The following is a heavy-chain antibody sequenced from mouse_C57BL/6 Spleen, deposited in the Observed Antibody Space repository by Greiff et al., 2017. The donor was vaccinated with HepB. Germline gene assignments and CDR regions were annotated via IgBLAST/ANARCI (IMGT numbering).Heavy chain of an antibody. J-gene: IGHJ2*01. CDR1: GFTFNTYA. CDR2: ISSKSSNYAT. Sequence: EVQRVESGGGLVQPKGSLKLSCAASGFTFNTYAMHWVRQAPGKGLEWVARISSKSSNYATYYADSVKDRFTISRDDSQSMLYLQMNNLKTEDTAMYYCVRDIDFDYWGQGTTLTAAS. V-gene: IGHV10-3*01. CDR3: VRDIDFDY.